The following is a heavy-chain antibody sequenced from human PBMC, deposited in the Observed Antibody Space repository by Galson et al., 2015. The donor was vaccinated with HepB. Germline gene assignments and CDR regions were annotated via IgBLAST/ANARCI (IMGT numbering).Heavy chain of an antibody. CDR3: ARVFGDKGGNIAAAGTEDY. CDR1: GGSISSSNW. Sequence: LSLTCAVSGGSISSSNWWSWVRQPPGKGLEWIGEIYHSGSTNYNPSLKSRVTISVDKSKNQFSLKLSSVTAADTAVYYCARVFGDKGGNIAAAGTEDYWGQGTLVTVSS. V-gene: IGHV4-4*02. D-gene: IGHD6-13*01. J-gene: IGHJ4*02. CDR2: IYHSGST.